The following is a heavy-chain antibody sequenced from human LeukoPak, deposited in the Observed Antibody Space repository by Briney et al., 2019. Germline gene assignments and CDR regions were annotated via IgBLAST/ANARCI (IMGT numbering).Heavy chain of an antibody. D-gene: IGHD2-15*01. Sequence: GGSLRLSCAASGFTFSSYGMHWVRQAPGKGLEWVAFIRYDGSNKYYADSVKGRFTTSRDNSKNTLYLQMNSLRAEDTAVYYCAKGPSGREYYFDYWGQGTLVTVSS. J-gene: IGHJ4*02. CDR1: GFTFSSYG. V-gene: IGHV3-30*02. CDR2: IRYDGSNK. CDR3: AKGPSGREYYFDY.